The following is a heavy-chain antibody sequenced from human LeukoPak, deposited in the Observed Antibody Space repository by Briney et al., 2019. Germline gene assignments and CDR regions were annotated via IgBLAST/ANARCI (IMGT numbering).Heavy chain of an antibody. V-gene: IGHV3-33*01. CDR1: GFTFSSYG. Sequence: GGSLRLSCAASGFTFSSYGMHWVSQAPGKGLEWVAVIWYDGSNKYYADSVKGRFTISRDNSKNTLYLQMNSLRAEDTAVYYCARMDTAMVMGAFDIWGQGTMVTVSS. CDR3: ARMDTAMVMGAFDI. CDR2: IWYDGSNK. D-gene: IGHD5-18*01. J-gene: IGHJ3*02.